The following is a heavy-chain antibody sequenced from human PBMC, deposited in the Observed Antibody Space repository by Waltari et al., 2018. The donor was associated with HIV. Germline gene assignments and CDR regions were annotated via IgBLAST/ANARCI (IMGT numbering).Heavy chain of an antibody. CDR3: ARGDFADLVDYYGDYVRPHSWFDP. Sequence: QVQLQQWGAGLLKPSETLSLNCAVYGGSISGYYWSWLRQPPGKGLEWIGEISHRGSTDYNPSFKGRVTISINTSKRQFSLKVTSVTAADTALYYCARGDFADLVDYYGDYVRPHSWFDPWGQGTLVTVSS. J-gene: IGHJ5*02. D-gene: IGHD4-17*01. CDR1: GGSISGYY. V-gene: IGHV4-34*01. CDR2: ISHRGST.